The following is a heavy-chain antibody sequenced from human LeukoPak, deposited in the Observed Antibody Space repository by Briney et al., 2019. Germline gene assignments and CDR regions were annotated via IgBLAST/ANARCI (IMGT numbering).Heavy chain of an antibody. Sequence: SETLSLTCTVSGGSISSYYWSWIRQPPGKGLEWIGYIHYSGSTNYNPSLKSRVTISVDTSKNQFSLKLSSVTAADTAVYYCARLNYGSYYYYGMDVWGQGTTVTVSS. CDR2: IHYSGST. CDR3: ARLNYGSYYYYGMDV. CDR1: GGSISSYY. V-gene: IGHV4-59*01. D-gene: IGHD3-16*01. J-gene: IGHJ6*02.